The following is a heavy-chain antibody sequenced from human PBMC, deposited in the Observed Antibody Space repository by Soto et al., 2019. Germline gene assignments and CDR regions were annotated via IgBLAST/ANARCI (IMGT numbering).Heavy chain of an antibody. CDR1: GFTFSSYG. J-gene: IGHJ4*02. Sequence: QVQLVESGGGVVQPGRSLRLSCAASGFTFSSYGMHWVRQAPGKGLEWVAVISYDGSNKYYADSVKGRFTISRDNSKNTLYLQMNSLRAEDTAVYYCAKDRASNDLFDYWGQGTLVTVSS. CDR2: ISYDGSNK. CDR3: AKDRASNDLFDY. V-gene: IGHV3-30*18. D-gene: IGHD4-4*01.